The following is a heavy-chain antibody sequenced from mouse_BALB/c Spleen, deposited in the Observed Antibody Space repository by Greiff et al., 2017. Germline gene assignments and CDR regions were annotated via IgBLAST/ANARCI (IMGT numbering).Heavy chain of an antibody. J-gene: IGHJ3*01. CDR3: ASDYYGSSLFAY. D-gene: IGHD1-1*01. CDR1: GFTFSSYG. V-gene: IGHV5-6-3*01. Sequence: EVKLVESGGGLVQPGGSLKLSCAASGFTFSSYGMSWVRQTPDKRLELVATINSNGGSTYYPDSVKGRFTISRDNAKNTLYLQMSSLKSEDTAMYYCASDYYGSSLFAYWGQGTLVTVSA. CDR2: INSNGGST.